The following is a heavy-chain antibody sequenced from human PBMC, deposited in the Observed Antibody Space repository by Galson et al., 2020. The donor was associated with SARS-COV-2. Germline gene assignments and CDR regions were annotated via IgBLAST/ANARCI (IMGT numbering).Heavy chain of an antibody. J-gene: IGHJ6*02. V-gene: IGHV3-30*04. CDR3: ARADHSGSHYYYYGMDV. CDR2: ISYDGSNK. CDR1: GFTFSSYA. Sequence: GGSLRLSCAASGFTFSSYAMHWVRQAPGKGLEWVAVISYDGSNKYYADSVKGRFTISRDNSKNTLYLQMNSLRAEDTAVYYCARADHSGSHYYYYGMDVWGQGTTVTVSS. D-gene: IGHD1-26*01.